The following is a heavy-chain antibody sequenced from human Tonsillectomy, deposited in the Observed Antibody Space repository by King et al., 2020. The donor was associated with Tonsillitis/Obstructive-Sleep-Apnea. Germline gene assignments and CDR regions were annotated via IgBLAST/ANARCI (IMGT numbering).Heavy chain of an antibody. CDR3: ARLNSGGFDP. J-gene: IGHJ5*02. D-gene: IGHD2-15*01. Sequence: VQLQESGPGLVKPSETLSLRCGVSGGSFGYDYWSWIRQSPGKRLEWIGHIYYSGSTTYNPSLKSRVTISIDTSKNQFSLTLTSVTAADTAVYYYARLNSGGFDPWGQGTLVTVSS. CDR2: IYYSGST. CDR1: GGSFGYDY. V-gene: IGHV4-59*01.